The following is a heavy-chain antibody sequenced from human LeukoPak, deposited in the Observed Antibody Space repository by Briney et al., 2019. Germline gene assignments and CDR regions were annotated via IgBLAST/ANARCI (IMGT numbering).Heavy chain of an antibody. CDR1: GFTFSSYG. CDR2: IRFDGTSE. CDR3: AKTSLSDPSGRYYYMDV. V-gene: IGHV3-30*02. D-gene: IGHD3-16*02. Sequence: PGGSLRLSCGTSGFTFSSYGMHWVRQAPGKGLEWVAFIRFDGTSEFYADSVKARFTISRDNSQNTVSLQLNNLRIEDTALYYCAKTSLSDPSGRYYYMDVWGKGTTVTVSS. J-gene: IGHJ6*03.